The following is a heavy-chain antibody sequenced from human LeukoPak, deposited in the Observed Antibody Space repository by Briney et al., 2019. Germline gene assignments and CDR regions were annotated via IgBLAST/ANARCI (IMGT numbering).Heavy chain of an antibody. J-gene: IGHJ6*03. V-gene: IGHV4-34*01. CDR2: INHSGST. Sequence: SETLSLTCAVYGGSFNGYYWTWIRQPPGKGLEWIGEINHSGSTNYNPSLKSRVTISVHTSKNQFSLKLSSVTAADPAVYYCARGNSNYYYMDVWGKGTTATVSS. CDR3: ARGNSNYYYMDV. D-gene: IGHD4-11*01. CDR1: GGSFNGYY.